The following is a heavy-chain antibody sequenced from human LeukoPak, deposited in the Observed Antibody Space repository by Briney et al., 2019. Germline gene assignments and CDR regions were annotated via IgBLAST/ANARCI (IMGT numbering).Heavy chain of an antibody. Sequence: SETLSLTCAVYGGSFSGYYWSWIRQPPGRGLEWIGEINHSGSTNYNPSLKSRVTISVDTSKNQFSLKLSSVTAADTAVYYCARHPLRTSIRSYYYYYMDVWGKGTTVTISS. J-gene: IGHJ6*03. CDR1: GGSFSGYY. V-gene: IGHV4-34*01. CDR3: ARHPLRTSIRSYYYYYMDV. CDR2: INHSGST. D-gene: IGHD1-14*01.